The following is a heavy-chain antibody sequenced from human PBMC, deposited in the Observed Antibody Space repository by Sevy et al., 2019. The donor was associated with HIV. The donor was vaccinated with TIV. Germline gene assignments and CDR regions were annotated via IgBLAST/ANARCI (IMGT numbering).Heavy chain of an antibody. Sequence: GGSLRLSCAASGFMFGDYAMHWVRQAPGKGLEWVSGVNWMSGTIGYSDSVKGRFAISRDNAKDSLYLQMDSLRPEDTALYYCVKDIFGDGSGAFDIWGRGTMVTVSS. CDR1: GFMFGDYA. J-gene: IGHJ3*02. CDR2: VNWMSGTI. CDR3: VKDIFGDGSGAFDI. V-gene: IGHV3-9*01. D-gene: IGHD2-15*01.